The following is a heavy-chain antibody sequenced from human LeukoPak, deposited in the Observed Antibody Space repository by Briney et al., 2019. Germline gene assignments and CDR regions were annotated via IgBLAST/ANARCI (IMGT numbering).Heavy chain of an antibody. CDR3: TKGTIWLPFDY. CDR2: ISVSGGST. CDR1: GFTFSNYA. Sequence: GGSLVLSCAAAGFTFSNYAMSWARQAPGKGLDSVSAISVSGGSTYYADSVKGRFTISIDNSKNTLYLQMNSLRAEDTAVYYCTKGTIWLPFDYWGQGTLVTVSS. J-gene: IGHJ4*02. D-gene: IGHD5-18*01. V-gene: IGHV3-23*01.